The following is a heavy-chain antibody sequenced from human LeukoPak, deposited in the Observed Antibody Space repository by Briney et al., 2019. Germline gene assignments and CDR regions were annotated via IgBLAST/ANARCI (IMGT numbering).Heavy chain of an antibody. Sequence: SVKVSCKASGGTFSSYAISWVRQAPGQGLEWMGGIIPIFGTANYAQKFQGRVTITADKSTSTAYMELSSLRSEDTAVYYCARAVGGMRFGTDYYYMDVWGKGTMVTVSS. CDR2: IIPIFGTA. CDR1: GGTFSSYA. J-gene: IGHJ6*03. CDR3: ARAVGGMRFGTDYYYMDV. D-gene: IGHD4-23*01. V-gene: IGHV1-69*06.